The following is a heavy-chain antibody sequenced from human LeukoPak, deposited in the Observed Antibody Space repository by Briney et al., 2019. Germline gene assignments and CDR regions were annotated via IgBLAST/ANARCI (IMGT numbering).Heavy chain of an antibody. CDR1: GYTFRSYE. CDR3: ARGHGYY. D-gene: IGHD3-16*01. CDR2: MNPNSDNT. J-gene: IGHJ4*02. V-gene: IGHV1-8*02. Sequence: ASVKVSCTTSGYTFRSYEINWVRQATGRGLEWMGWMNPNSDNTGYAEKFQGRVTLTSNTSISTAYMELSSLRSEDTAVYYCARGHGYYWGQGTLVTVSS.